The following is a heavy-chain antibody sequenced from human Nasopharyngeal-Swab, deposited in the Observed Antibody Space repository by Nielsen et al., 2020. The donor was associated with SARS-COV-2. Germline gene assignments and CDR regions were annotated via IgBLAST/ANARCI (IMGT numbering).Heavy chain of an antibody. CDR3: ARGRGGGNGDY. CDR2: ITSGNSV. V-gene: IGHV3-69-1*01. D-gene: IGHD4-23*01. J-gene: IGHJ4*02. CDR1: GFTFSPYP. Sequence: GGSLRLSCATSGFTFSPYPMTWVRQAPGKGLQWISYITSGNSVQYAHSVRGRFTISRDTAKNSLYLQMKSLTAEDTAVYYGARGRGGGNGDYWGQGTLVTVSS.